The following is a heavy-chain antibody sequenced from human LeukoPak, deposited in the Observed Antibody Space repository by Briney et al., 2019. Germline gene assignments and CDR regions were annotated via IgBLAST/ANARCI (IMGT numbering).Heavy chain of an antibody. V-gene: IGHV1-46*01. J-gene: IGHJ4*02. CDR1: GYTFTSYG. Sequence: ASVKVSCKASGYTFTSYGISWVRQAPGQGLEWMGIINPSGGSTSYAQKFQGRVTMTRDMSTSTVYMELSSLRSEDTAVYYCASTTPGRDTMVRGVTRELDYWGQGTLVTVSS. D-gene: IGHD3-10*01. CDR2: INPSGGST. CDR3: ASTTPGRDTMVRGVTRELDY.